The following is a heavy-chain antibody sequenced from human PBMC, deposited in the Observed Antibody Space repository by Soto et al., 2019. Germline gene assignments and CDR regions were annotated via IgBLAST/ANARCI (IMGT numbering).Heavy chain of an antibody. D-gene: IGHD2-2*01. J-gene: IGHJ5*02. Sequence: EGSLRLSCAASGFTFSSYALSCVSQDPGKGLEWVSAISGSGGSTYYADSVKGRFTISRDNSKNTLYLQMNSLRAEDTAVYYCAKDGKPSDIVVVPAAHGFWFDPWGQGTLVTVSS. CDR1: GFTFSSYA. CDR2: ISGSGGST. V-gene: IGHV3-23*01. CDR3: AKDGKPSDIVVVPAAHGFWFDP.